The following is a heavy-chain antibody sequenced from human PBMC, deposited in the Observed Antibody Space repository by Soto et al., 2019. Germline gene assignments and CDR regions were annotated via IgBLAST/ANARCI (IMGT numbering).Heavy chain of an antibody. J-gene: IGHJ4*02. CDR3: AKGHYYDNSGHFDY. CDR2: IYSGGHT. Sequence: GGSLRISCAASGFTVGSNYMSWVRQDLGKGLEWVSVIYSGGHTYYADSVKGRFTISRDNSKNTLYLQINSLRAEDTAVYYCAKGHYYDNSGHFDYCGKGTLVTVTS. V-gene: IGHV3-66*01. D-gene: IGHD3-22*01. CDR1: GFTVGSNY.